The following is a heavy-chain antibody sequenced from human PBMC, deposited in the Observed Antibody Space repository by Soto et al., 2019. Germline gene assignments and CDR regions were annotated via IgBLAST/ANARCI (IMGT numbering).Heavy chain of an antibody. D-gene: IGHD1-1*01. V-gene: IGHV5-51*01. CDR2: IYPGDSDT. Sequence: GESLKISCKGSGYKFTSYWIGWVRQMPGKGLECMGIIYPGDSDTRYSPSFQGQVTISADKSSSTAYLQWSSLRASDTATYYCARRAIGGNDAFDIWGQGTMVTVSS. CDR3: ARRAIGGNDAFDI. J-gene: IGHJ3*02. CDR1: GYKFTSYW.